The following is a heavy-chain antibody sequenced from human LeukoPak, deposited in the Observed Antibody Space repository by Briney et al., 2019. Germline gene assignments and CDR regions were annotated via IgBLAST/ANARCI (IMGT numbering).Heavy chain of an antibody. J-gene: IGHJ4*02. V-gene: IGHV3-48*03. D-gene: IGHD6-13*01. CDR3: ASSSWYAFDY. Sequence: GGSLRLSCAASGFTFSSYEMNWVRQAPGKGLEWISYISSSGSTMYYADSVRGRFTISRDNAKNSLYLQMNSLRAEDTAIYYCASSSWYAFDYWGQGTLVTVSS. CDR1: GFTFSSYE. CDR2: ISSSGSTM.